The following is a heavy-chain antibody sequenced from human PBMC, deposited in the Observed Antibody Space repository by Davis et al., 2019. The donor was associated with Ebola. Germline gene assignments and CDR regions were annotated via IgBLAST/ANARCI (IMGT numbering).Heavy chain of an antibody. V-gene: IGHV4-39*07. D-gene: IGHD3-16*02. CDR3: ARDLRSYRLNLFDP. Sequence: SETLSLTCTVSGGSISSSSYYWGWIRQPPGKGLEWIGDIYYSGSTYCNPSVKSRVTISVDTSKNQFSLKLSSVTAADTAVYYCARDLRSYRLNLFDPWGQGTLVTVSS. CDR1: GGSISSSSYY. CDR2: IYYSGST. J-gene: IGHJ5*02.